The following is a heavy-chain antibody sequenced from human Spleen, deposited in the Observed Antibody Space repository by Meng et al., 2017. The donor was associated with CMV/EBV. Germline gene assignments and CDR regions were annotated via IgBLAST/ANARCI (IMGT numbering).Heavy chain of an antibody. CDR1: GYTLTGYY. Sequence: ASVKVSCKPSGYTLTGYYIHWVRQAPGQGPEWMGWINPNSDGTHYAQKFPGRVTMTRDTSISTVYMELSRLRSDDTAVYYCARGRIGYCSGGMCYPPYYKNGMDVWGQGTTVTVSS. CDR3: ARGRIGYCSGGMCYPPYYKNGMDV. CDR2: INPNSDGT. D-gene: IGHD2-15*01. V-gene: IGHV1-2*02. J-gene: IGHJ6*02.